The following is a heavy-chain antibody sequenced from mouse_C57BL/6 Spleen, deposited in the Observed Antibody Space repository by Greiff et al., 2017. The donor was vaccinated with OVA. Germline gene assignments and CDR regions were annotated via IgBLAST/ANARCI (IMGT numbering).Heavy chain of an antibody. CDR1: GFTFSSYA. J-gene: IGHJ2*01. V-gene: IGHV5-4*03. CDR3: ARGDYTD. Sequence: EVKVVESGGGLVKPGGSLKLSCAASGFTFSSYAMSWVRQTPEKRLEWVATISDGGSYTYYPDNVKGRFTISRDNAKNNLYLQMSHLKSEDTAMYYCARGDYTDWGQGTTLTVSS. D-gene: IGHD2-4*01. CDR2: ISDGGSYT.